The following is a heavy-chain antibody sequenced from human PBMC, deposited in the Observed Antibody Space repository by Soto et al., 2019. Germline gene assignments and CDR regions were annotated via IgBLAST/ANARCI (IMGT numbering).Heavy chain of an antibody. J-gene: IGHJ4*02. CDR2: IIPIFGTA. V-gene: IGHV1-69*12. Sequence: QVQLVQSGAEVKKPGSSVKVSCKASGGTFSSYAISWVRQAPGQGLEWMGGIIPIFGTANYAQKFQGRVTITADESTSTAYRELSSLRSEDTAVYYCARAAKERWLHPFDYWGQGTLVTVSS. CDR3: ARAAKERWLHPFDY. D-gene: IGHD5-12*01. CDR1: GGTFSSYA.